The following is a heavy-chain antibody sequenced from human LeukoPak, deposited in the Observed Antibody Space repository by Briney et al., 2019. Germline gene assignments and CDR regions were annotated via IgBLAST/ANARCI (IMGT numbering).Heavy chain of an antibody. CDR3: ARMAMDPAMVTNFFDL. Sequence: ASVKISCRASGYTFTDYYMYWVRQAPGQGPECMGVIHPSGGGTTYAQKFQGRVTLTKDTATSTVYIELSSLRSDDTAVYYCARMAMDPAMVTNFFDLWGQGTLLIVSA. CDR1: GYTFTDYY. D-gene: IGHD5-18*01. J-gene: IGHJ4*02. CDR2: IHPSGGGT. V-gene: IGHV1-46*01.